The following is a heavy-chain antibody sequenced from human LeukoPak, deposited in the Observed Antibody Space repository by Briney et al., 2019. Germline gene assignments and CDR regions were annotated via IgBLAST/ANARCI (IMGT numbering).Heavy chain of an antibody. CDR1: GFTFSSYA. V-gene: IGHV3-23*01. CDR3: AKADTGSSGWYSRAWFFDY. Sequence: GGSLRLSCAASGFTFSSYAMSWVRQAPGKGLEWVSAISGSGGSTYYADSVKGRFTISRDNSKNTLYLQMNSLRAGDTAVYYCAKADTGSSGWYSRAWFFDYWGQGTLVTVSS. J-gene: IGHJ4*02. D-gene: IGHD6-19*01. CDR2: ISGSGGST.